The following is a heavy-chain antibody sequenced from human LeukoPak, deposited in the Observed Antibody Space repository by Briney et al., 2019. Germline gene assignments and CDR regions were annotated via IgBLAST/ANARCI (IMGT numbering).Heavy chain of an antibody. CDR3: AREMHSSSWYPYYYYGMDV. D-gene: IGHD6-13*01. J-gene: IGHJ6*02. Sequence: GGSLRLSCAASGFMFSSNWMSWVRLAPGKGLEWVANIKEDGTETYYVDSVKGRFTISRDNSKNTLYLQMNSLRAEDTAVYYCAREMHSSSWYPYYYYGMDVWGQGTTVTVSS. CDR1: GFMFSSNW. CDR2: IKEDGTET. V-gene: IGHV3-7*03.